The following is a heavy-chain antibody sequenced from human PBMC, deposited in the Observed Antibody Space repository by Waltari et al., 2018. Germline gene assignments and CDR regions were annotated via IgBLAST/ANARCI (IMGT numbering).Heavy chain of an antibody. CDR1: GVPISSGSYH. Sequence: QVQLRESGPGLVKPSQTLSPTCTVSGVPISSGSYHWTWIRQHPSKGLEWIGQIYYDGSTYYNPSLDSRVTMSVDLSKNQFSLYLTSVTAADTAVYHCVRGLYYYDRRGTPNWLDPWGQGILVTVSS. CDR2: IYYDGST. D-gene: IGHD3-22*01. CDR3: VRGLYYYDRRGTPNWLDP. J-gene: IGHJ5*02. V-gene: IGHV4-31*03.